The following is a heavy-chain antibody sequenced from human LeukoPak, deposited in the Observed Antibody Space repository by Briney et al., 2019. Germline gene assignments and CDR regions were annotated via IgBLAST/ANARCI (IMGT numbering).Heavy chain of an antibody. V-gene: IGHV4-34*01. CDR3: ASQLEHGDDAFDI. Sequence: SETLSLTCAVYGGSFCGYYWSWIRQPPGKGLEGSGEINHSGSTNYNPSLKSRVTISVDTCKNQFSLKLSSVTAADTAVYYCASQLEHGDDAFDIWGQGTMVTVSS. CDR1: GGSFCGYY. D-gene: IGHD1-1*01. J-gene: IGHJ3*02. CDR2: INHSGST.